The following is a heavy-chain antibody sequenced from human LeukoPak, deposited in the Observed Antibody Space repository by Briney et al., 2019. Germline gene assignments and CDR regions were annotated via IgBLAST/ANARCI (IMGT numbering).Heavy chain of an antibody. CDR3: ARVIGSWYGDAFDI. J-gene: IGHJ3*02. V-gene: IGHV1-8*02. Sequence: ASVKVSCKASGYTFTSYDINWVRQATGQGLEWMGWMNPNSGNTGYAQKFQGRVTMTRNTSISTAYMELSSLRSEDTAVYYCARVIGSWYGDAFDIWGQGTMVTVSS. D-gene: IGHD6-13*01. CDR2: MNPNSGNT. CDR1: GYTFTSYD.